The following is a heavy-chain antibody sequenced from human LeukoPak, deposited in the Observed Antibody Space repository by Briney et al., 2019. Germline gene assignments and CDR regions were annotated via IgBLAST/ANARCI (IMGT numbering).Heavy chain of an antibody. CDR3: TRFVEEVGMDV. D-gene: IGHD6-6*01. J-gene: IGHJ6*04. Sequence: GGSLRLSCTASGFTFGDYAMSWFRQAPGKGREWVGFIRSKAYGGTTEYAASVKGRFTISRDDSKSIAYLQMNSLKTEDTAVYYCTRFVEEVGMDVWGKGTTVTVSS. CDR1: GFTFGDYA. V-gene: IGHV3-49*03. CDR2: IRSKAYGGTT.